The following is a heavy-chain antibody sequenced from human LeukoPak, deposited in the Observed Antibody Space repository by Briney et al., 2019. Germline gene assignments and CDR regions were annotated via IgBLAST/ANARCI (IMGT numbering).Heavy chain of an antibody. CDR3: ARNPVGMAGYAFDM. CDR1: GFSINSHY. CDR2: IYTSGST. J-gene: IGHJ3*02. Sequence: SETLSLTCTVSGFSINSHYWTWVRQPAGKGLEWIGRIYTSGSTNYNPSLKSRVTMSVDTSKNQFSLKLSSVTAADTAVYYCARNPVGMAGYAFDMWGQGTMVTVSS. V-gene: IGHV4-4*07. D-gene: IGHD6-13*01.